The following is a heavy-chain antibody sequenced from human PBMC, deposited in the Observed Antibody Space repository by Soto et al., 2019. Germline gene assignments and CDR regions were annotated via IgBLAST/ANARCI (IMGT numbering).Heavy chain of an antibody. CDR2: ISSSGSTI. CDR3: ARDGPFYDAFDI. J-gene: IGHJ3*02. V-gene: IGHV3-48*03. Sequence: LRLSCAASGFTFSSHEMNWVRPAPGKGLEWVSYISSSGSTIYYADSVKGRFTISRDNAKNALYLQMNSLRAEDTAVYYCARDGPFYDAFDIWGQGTMVTVSS. CDR1: GFTFSSHE. D-gene: IGHD3-3*02.